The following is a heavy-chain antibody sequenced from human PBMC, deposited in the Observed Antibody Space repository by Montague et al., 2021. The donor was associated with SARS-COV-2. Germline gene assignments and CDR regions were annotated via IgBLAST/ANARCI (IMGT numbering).Heavy chain of an antibody. V-gene: IGHV3-48*03. CDR1: GFTFSSYE. D-gene: IGHD3-22*01. Sequence: SLRLSCAASGFTFSSYEMNWVRQAPGKGLEWVSYISSSGSTIYYADSVKGRFTISRDNAKNSLYLQMNSLRAEDTAVYYCARGALWVVVVITALLNFDYWGQGTLVTVSS. CDR3: ARGALWVVVVITALLNFDY. CDR2: ISSSGSTI. J-gene: IGHJ4*02.